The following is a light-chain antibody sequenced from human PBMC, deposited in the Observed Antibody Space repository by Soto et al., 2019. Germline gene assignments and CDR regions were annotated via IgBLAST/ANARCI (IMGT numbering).Light chain of an antibody. V-gene: IGLV1-51*02. CDR3: GTWDSSLTTFV. J-gene: IGLJ1*01. CDR1: SSNIGEYY. CDR2: EHD. Sequence: QSVLTQPPSVSAAPGQKLTMSCSGSSSNIGEYYVSWHQQLPGTAPKLLIYEHDKRPSGIPDRFSGSKSGTSATLDITGLQTGDEADYYCGTWDSSLTTFVFGTGTKVTVL.